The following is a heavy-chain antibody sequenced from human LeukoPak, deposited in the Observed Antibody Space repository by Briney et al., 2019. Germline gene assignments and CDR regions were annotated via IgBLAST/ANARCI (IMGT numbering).Heavy chain of an antibody. CDR3: ARGRNHHNYGSGIYWFDP. V-gene: IGHV4-31*03. CDR1: GGSISSGGYY. D-gene: IGHD3-10*01. CDR2: IYYSGST. J-gene: IGHJ5*02. Sequence: SETLSLTCTVSGGSISSGGYYWSWIPQHPGKGREWIGYIYYSGSTYYNPSLKSRVTISVNTSKNQFSLKLSSVTAADTAVYYCARGRNHHNYGSGIYWFDPWGQGTLVTVSS.